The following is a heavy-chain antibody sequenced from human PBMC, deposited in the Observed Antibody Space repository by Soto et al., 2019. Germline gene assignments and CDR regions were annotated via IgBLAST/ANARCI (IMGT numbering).Heavy chain of an antibody. CDR1: GFTFSSYA. Sequence: GGSLRLSCAASGFTFSSYAMSWVRQAPGKGLEWVSAISGSGGSTYYADSVKGRFTISRDNSKNTLYLQMNSLRAEDTAVYYCAAPMTTIFAVVIPDAPGYYGMDVWGQGTTVTVSS. CDR2: ISGSGGST. D-gene: IGHD3-3*01. V-gene: IGHV3-23*01. CDR3: AAPMTTIFAVVIPDAPGYYGMDV. J-gene: IGHJ6*02.